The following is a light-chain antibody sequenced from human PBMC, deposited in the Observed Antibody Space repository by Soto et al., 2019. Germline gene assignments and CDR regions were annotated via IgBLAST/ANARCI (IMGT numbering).Light chain of an antibody. Sequence: QSVLTQPASVSGSPGQSITISCTGTSSDVGGYNFVSWYQHHPGKAPKLIIYDVTNRPSGVADRFSGSKSDNTASLTISGLQAEDEADYYCGSYRSSGGRVVFGGGTKVTVL. CDR2: DVT. CDR1: SSDVGGYNF. CDR3: GSYRSSGGRVV. V-gene: IGLV2-14*03. J-gene: IGLJ2*01.